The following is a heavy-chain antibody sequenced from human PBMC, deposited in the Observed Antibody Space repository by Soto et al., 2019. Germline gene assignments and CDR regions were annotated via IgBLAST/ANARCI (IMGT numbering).Heavy chain of an antibody. Sequence: GGSLRLSCSASGFTFSSYAMHWVRQAPGKGLEYVSAISSNGGSTYYADSVKGRFTISRDNSKNTLYLQMSSLRAEDTAVYYCVSHYYGSGSYYNYWGQGTLVTVSS. D-gene: IGHD3-10*01. J-gene: IGHJ4*02. CDR3: VSHYYGSGSYYNY. CDR1: GFTFSSYA. V-gene: IGHV3-64D*08. CDR2: ISSNGGST.